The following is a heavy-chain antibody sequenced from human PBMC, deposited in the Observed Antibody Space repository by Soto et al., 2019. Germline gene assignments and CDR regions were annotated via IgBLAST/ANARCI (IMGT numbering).Heavy chain of an antibody. V-gene: IGHV4-34*12. CDR2: ILHTGST. CDR3: ARPRDTYGFFPSSY. J-gene: IGHJ4*02. Sequence: KPSETLSLTCAVYGGSFSGYFWTWIRQSPGKGLEWIGEILHTGSTNYNPSLKSRVTISVDSSKKQFSLQLSSVTAADTAVYYCARPRDTYGFFPSSYWGQGSLVTVSS. D-gene: IGHD3-10*01. CDR1: GGSFSGYF.